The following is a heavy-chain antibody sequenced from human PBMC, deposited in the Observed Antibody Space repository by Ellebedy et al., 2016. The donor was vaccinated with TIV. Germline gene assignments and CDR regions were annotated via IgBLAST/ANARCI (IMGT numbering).Heavy chain of an antibody. V-gene: IGHV4-59*01. J-gene: IGHJ6*02. Sequence: SETLSLTCTVSGGSINPYYWSWIRQPPGKELEWIGYIYYVGSTNYNPSLKSRVTISVDTSKNHFSLNLSSVTAADTAMYYCARGWYYFGSGTEYGMDVWGQGTTVTVSS. D-gene: IGHD3-10*01. CDR3: ARGWYYFGSGTEYGMDV. CDR1: GGSINPYY. CDR2: IYYVGST.